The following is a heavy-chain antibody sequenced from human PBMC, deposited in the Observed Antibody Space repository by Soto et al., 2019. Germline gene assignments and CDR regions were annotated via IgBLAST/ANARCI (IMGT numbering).Heavy chain of an antibody. Sequence: QVQLVQSGAEVKKPGASVKVSCKASGYTFTSYDINWVRQATGQGLEWMGWMNPNSGNTGYAQKFQGRVTMTRNTSKSTAYLELSSLRSEETAVYYCARWPDGYYYYGMAVWGQGTTVTVSS. CDR3: ARWPDGYYYYGMAV. J-gene: IGHJ6*02. V-gene: IGHV1-8*01. CDR1: GYTFTSYD. CDR2: MNPNSGNT.